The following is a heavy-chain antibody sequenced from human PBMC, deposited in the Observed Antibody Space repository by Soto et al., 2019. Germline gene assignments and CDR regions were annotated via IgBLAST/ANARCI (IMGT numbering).Heavy chain of an antibody. D-gene: IGHD2-15*01. V-gene: IGHV3-30*18. CDR1: GFTFSSYG. J-gene: IGHJ6*02. Sequence: QVQLVESGGGVVQPGRSLRLSCAASGFTFSSYGMHWVRQAPGKGLEWVAVISYDGSNKYYADSVKGRFTISRDNSKNTLYLQMNSLRAEDTAVYYCAKDLRYCSGGSCPSNYYYGMDVWGQGTTVTVSS. CDR3: AKDLRYCSGGSCPSNYYYGMDV. CDR2: ISYDGSNK.